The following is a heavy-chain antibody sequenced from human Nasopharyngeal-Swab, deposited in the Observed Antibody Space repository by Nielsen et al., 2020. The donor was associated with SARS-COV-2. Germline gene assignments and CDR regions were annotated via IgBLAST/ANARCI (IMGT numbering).Heavy chain of an antibody. CDR3: ARDVSIVGATLEN. CDR1: EFTMSRNG. V-gene: IGHV3-48*02. CDR2: ISSSSSTS. Sequence: GGSLRRSCAASEFTMSRNGMNWVRQAPGKVLEWVAYISSSSSTSYYPDSVKVRFTISRDTPKNSLYLQMNSLRDADTALYYCARDVSIVGATLENWGQGTLVTVSS. D-gene: IGHD1-26*01. J-gene: IGHJ4*02.